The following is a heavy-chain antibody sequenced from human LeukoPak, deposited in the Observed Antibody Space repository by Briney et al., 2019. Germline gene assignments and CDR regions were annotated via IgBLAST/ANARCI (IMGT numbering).Heavy chain of an antibody. CDR2: IKQDGSEK. CDR1: GFTFSSYW. Sequence: GGFLRLSCAASGFTFSSYWMTWVRQAPGKGLEWVANIKQDGSEKYYVDSVRGRFTISRDNTQNSLSLQMNILRPQDTAVYYCARAYCRSTNCCYPSWGQGTLVTVSS. J-gene: IGHJ5*02. V-gene: IGHV3-7*01. CDR3: ARAYCRSTNCCYPS. D-gene: IGHD2-2*01.